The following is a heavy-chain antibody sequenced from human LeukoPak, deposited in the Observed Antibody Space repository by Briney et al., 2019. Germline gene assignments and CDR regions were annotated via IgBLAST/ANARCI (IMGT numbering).Heavy chain of an antibody. Sequence: GGSLRLSCAGSGLIVTSNYMTWVRQAPGKGLEWVSVIYSGGSTYYADSVKGRFTISRDNSKNTLFLQMNSLTVEDTAVYYCARAKIGYSYLIDYWGQGTLVTVSS. D-gene: IGHD5-18*01. CDR2: IYSGGST. J-gene: IGHJ4*02. CDR1: GLIVTSNY. V-gene: IGHV3-66*01. CDR3: ARAKIGYSYLIDY.